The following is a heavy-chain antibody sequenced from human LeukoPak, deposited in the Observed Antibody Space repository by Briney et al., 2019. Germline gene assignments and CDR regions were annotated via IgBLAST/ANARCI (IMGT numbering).Heavy chain of an antibody. CDR2: INHSGST. Sequence: PSETLSLTCAVYGGSFSGYYWSWIRQPPGKGLEWIGEINHSGSTYYNPSLKSRVTISVHTSKNQFSLNLSSVTAADTAVYYCARLDYYVDYWGQGTLVTVSS. CDR1: GGSFSGYY. CDR3: ARLDYYVDY. J-gene: IGHJ4*02. V-gene: IGHV4-34*01.